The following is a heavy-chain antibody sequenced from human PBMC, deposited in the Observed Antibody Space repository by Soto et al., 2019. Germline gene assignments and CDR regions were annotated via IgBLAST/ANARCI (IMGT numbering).Heavy chain of an antibody. CDR2: IKQDGGEK. Sequence: EVQLVESGGGLVQPGGSLRLSCAASGFTFTSYWMTWVRQAPGKGLEWVANIKQDGGEKYYVGSVKGRFTISRDNAENSLYLQLDSLRAEDAAVYYCARGAFLPWGTYPLYYWGQGTLVTVSS. CDR1: GFTFTSYW. CDR3: ARGAFLPWGTYPLYY. J-gene: IGHJ4*02. D-gene: IGHD3-16*02. V-gene: IGHV3-7*04.